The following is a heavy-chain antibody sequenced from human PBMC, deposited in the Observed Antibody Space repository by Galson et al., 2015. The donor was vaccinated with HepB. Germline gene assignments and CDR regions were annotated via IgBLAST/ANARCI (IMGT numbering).Heavy chain of an antibody. CDR1: GGSFSGYY. CDR2: INHSGST. D-gene: IGHD1-20*01. CDR3: ARAPPITGRSFDY. J-gene: IGHJ4*02. Sequence: ETLSLTCAVYGGSFSGYYWSWIRQPPGKGLEWIGEINHSGSTNYNPSLKSRVTISVDTSKNQFSLKLSSVTAADTAVYYCARAPPITGRSFDYWGQGTLVTVSS. V-gene: IGHV4-34*01.